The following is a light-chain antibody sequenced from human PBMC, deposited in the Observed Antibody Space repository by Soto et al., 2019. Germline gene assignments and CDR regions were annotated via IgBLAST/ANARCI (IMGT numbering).Light chain of an antibody. CDR1: QSVNSN. CDR3: QQYNFWTPLT. CDR2: DAS. V-gene: IGKV3-15*01. J-gene: IGKJ4*01. Sequence: EIVMTQSPATLSVSPGERATLSCRASQSVNSNLAWYRQKPGQAPRLIISDASTRATGVPARFSGSGSGTEITLTISSLQSEDSGIYYCQQYNFWTPLTFGGGTKVEIK.